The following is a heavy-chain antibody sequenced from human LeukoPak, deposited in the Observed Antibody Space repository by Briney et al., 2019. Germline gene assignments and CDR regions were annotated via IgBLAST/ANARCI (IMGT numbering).Heavy chain of an antibody. CDR3: ARDDPTVTTGPPVGS. V-gene: IGHV3-74*01. D-gene: IGHD4-17*01. CDR2: INGYGSIT. J-gene: IGHJ4*02. Sequence: GGSLRLSCAASGFTFSYYWMHWVRQAPGKGLEWVSCINGYGSITNYADSVKGRFTNSRDNAKNTLYLQMNSLRVEDTAVYYCARDDPTVTTGPPVGSWGQGTLVTVSS. CDR1: GFTFSYYW.